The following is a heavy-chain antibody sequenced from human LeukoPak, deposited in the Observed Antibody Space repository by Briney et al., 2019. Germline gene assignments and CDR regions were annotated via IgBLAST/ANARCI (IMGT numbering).Heavy chain of an antibody. CDR1: GGTFSSYA. J-gene: IGHJ3*02. Sequence: SSVQVSCKASGGTFSSYAISWVRQAPGQGLEWMGRIIPILGIANYAQKFQGRVTITADKSTSTAYMELSSLRSEDTAVYYCARGVGATHDAFDIWGQGTMVTVSS. V-gene: IGHV1-69*04. CDR2: IIPILGIA. D-gene: IGHD1-26*01. CDR3: ARGVGATHDAFDI.